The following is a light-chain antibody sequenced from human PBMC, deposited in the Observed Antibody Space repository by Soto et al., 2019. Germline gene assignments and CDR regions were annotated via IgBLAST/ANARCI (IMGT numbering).Light chain of an antibody. J-gene: IGKJ5*01. Sequence: EIVLTQSPGTLSLSPGERATLSCRASQSVSNNYLAWYQQKPGQAPRLLIYGASTRATGVPARFSGSGSGTDFTLTISSLEPEDFAVYYCQQRSSWPPTFGQGTRLEIK. CDR2: GAS. V-gene: IGKV3-11*01. CDR3: QQRSSWPPT. CDR1: QSVSNNY.